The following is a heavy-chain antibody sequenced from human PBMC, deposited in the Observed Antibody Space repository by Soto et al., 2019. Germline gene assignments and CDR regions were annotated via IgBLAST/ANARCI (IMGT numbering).Heavy chain of an antibody. D-gene: IGHD6-13*01. J-gene: IGHJ6*03. Sequence: GGSLRLSCAASGFTFSSYAMSWVRQAPGKGLEWVSAISGSGGSTYYADSVKGRFTISRDNSKNTLYLQMNSLRAEDTAVYYCAKGAAAGTGYNDYYYYYMDVWGKGTTVTVSS. CDR1: GFTFSSYA. V-gene: IGHV3-23*01. CDR2: ISGSGGST. CDR3: AKGAAAGTGYNDYYYYYMDV.